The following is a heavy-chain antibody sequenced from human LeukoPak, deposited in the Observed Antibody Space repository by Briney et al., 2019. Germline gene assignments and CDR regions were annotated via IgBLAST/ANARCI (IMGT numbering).Heavy chain of an antibody. Sequence: GGSLRLSCAASGFTFSSYEMNWVRQAPGKGLEWVSYISSSGSTIYYADSVKGRFTISRDNAKKSLYLQMNRLIAEATAVYYCARGGGSWGFDFWGQGTLVTVSS. CDR2: ISSSGSTI. CDR1: GFTFSSYE. V-gene: IGHV3-48*03. J-gene: IGHJ4*02. CDR3: ARGGGSWGFDF. D-gene: IGHD3-16*01.